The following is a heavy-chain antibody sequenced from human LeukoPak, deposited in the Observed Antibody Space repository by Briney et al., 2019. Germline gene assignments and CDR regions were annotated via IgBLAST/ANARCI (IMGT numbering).Heavy chain of an antibody. CDR1: GFTFSTFS. CDR2: ISSSGSYI. D-gene: IGHD4-17*01. CDR3: ARDYLEDGDYVFDN. Sequence: GGSLRLSCAASGFTFSTFSMLWVRQAPGKGLEWVSSISSSGSYIHYAESVKGRFTISRDNAKNSLYLQMNGLRAEDTAVYYCARDYLEDGDYVFDNWGQGTLVTVSS. V-gene: IGHV3-21*01. J-gene: IGHJ4*02.